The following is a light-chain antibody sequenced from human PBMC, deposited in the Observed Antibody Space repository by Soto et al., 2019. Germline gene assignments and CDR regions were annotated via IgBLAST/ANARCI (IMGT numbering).Light chain of an antibody. CDR2: AAS. Sequence: DIQMTQSPTSLSASVGDRVTITCRASQGIRNFVAWYQQKPGKAPKLLIYAASTLQSGVPSRFSGSGSGTDCTSTINSLQSEDVATYACQKYSSVPVFGPGTKVDIK. V-gene: IGKV1-27*01. CDR3: QKYSSVPV. CDR1: QGIRNF. J-gene: IGKJ3*01.